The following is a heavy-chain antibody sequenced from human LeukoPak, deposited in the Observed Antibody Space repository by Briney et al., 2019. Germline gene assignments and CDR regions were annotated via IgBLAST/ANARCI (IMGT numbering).Heavy chain of an antibody. CDR1: GFTFSNAW. CDR3: TTDAGVGGYDFDY. J-gene: IGHJ4*02. D-gene: IGHD5-12*01. CDR2: IKSKTDGGTT. Sequence: PGGSLRLSCAASGFTFSNAWMNCVRQAPGKGLEWVGRIKSKTDGGTTDYAAPVKGRFTISRDDSKNTLYLQMNSLKTEDTAVYYCTTDAGVGGYDFDYWGQGTLVTVSS. V-gene: IGHV3-15*07.